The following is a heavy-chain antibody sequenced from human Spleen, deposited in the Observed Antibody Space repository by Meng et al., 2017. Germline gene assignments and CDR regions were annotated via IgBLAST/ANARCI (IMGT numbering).Heavy chain of an antibody. CDR2: IYYSGST. Sequence: VPRQGPGPGVVKPPQTLSLTCTVSGGSVSSGIYYWSWIRQHPGKGLEWIGYIYYSGSTYYNPSLKSRVTISVDTSKNQFSLKLRSVTAADTAVYYCARGLGGSTENWGQGTLVTVSS. CDR3: ARGLGGSTEN. D-gene: IGHD2-15*01. V-gene: IGHV4-31*03. CDR1: GGSVSSGIYY. J-gene: IGHJ4*02.